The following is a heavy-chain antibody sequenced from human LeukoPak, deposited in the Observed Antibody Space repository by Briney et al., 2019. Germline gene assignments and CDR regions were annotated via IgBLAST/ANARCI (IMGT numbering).Heavy chain of an antibody. CDR3: ARAMGCSSTSCFYFDY. CDR1: GGSISNYY. CDR2: INHSGST. J-gene: IGHJ4*02. D-gene: IGHD2-2*01. Sequence: PSETLSLTCTVSGGSISNYYWSWIRQPPGKGLEWIGEINHSGSTNYNPSLKSRVTISVDTSKNQFSLKLSSVTAADTAVYYCARAMGCSSTSCFYFDYWGQGTLVTVSS. V-gene: IGHV4-34*01.